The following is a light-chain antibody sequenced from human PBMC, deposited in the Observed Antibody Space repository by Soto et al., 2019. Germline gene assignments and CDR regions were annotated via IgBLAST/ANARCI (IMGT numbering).Light chain of an antibody. CDR1: SSNIGTSS. CDR3: AASDDSLNGRV. V-gene: IGLV1-44*01. CDR2: TND. J-gene: IGLJ1*01. Sequence: QSVLTQPPSASGTPGQTVTISCSGSSSNIGTSSVHWYKHLPGTAPKPLIYTNDQRPSGVPDRFSGSKSGTSASLAISGFQSEDEADYYCAASDDSLNGRVFGAGNTVPVL.